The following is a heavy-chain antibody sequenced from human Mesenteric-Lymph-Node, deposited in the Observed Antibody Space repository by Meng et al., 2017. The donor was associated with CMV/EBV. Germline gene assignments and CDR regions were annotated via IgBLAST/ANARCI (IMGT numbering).Heavy chain of an antibody. D-gene: IGHD2-2*02. Sequence: ASVKVSCKASGYTFTGYYMHWVRQAPGQGLERMGWINPNSGDTNYAQRFQGRVTMTRDTSTSTVYMELSSLRSDDTAVYYCASSPVPGSIGYYFDYWGQGTLVTVSS. J-gene: IGHJ4*02. CDR1: GYTFTGYY. V-gene: IGHV1-2*02. CDR2: INPNSGDT. CDR3: ASSPVPGSIGYYFDY.